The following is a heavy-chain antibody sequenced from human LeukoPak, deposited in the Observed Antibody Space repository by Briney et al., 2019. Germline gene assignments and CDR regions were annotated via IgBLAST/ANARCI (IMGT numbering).Heavy chain of an antibody. D-gene: IGHD3-10*01. V-gene: IGHV3-7*01. CDR2: IKQDGSEK. CDR1: GFTFNSYW. J-gene: IGHJ4*02. CDR3: ARDLYGSGSWFDY. Sequence: GGSLRLSCAASGFTFNSYWMTWVRQAPGKGLEWVANIKQDGSEKHYVDSVKGRFTISRDNAKSSLYLEMNSLRAEDTAVYYCARDLYGSGSWFDYWGQGTLVTVSS.